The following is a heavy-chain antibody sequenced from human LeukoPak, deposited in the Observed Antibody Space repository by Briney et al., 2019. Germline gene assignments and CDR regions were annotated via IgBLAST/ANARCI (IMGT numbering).Heavy chain of an antibody. J-gene: IGHJ4*02. Sequence: GGSLRLSCAASRFTFSNYGMHWVRQAPGKGLEWVAVIWHDGSKKFYADSVRGRFIISRENSKDTLYIRMNSRGALDEALEYCSKNWLSGQYDYWGQGTLVTVSS. CDR2: IWHDGSKK. CDR3: SKNWLSGQYDY. V-gene: IGHV3-33*06. CDR1: RFTFSNYG. D-gene: IGHD6-19*01.